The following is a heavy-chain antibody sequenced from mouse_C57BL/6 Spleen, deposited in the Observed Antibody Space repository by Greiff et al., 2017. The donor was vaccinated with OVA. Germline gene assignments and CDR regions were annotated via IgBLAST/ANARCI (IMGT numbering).Heavy chain of an antibody. CDR2: IRNKANGYTT. Sequence: EVKLEESGGGLVQPGGSLSLSCGASGFTFTDYYMSWVRQPPGKALEWLGFIRNKANGYTTEYSASVKGRFTISRDNSQSILYLQMNALRAEDSATYYCARYRVYGSSLYYAMDYWGQGTSVTVSS. V-gene: IGHV7-3*01. CDR3: ARYRVYGSSLYYAMDY. D-gene: IGHD1-1*01. J-gene: IGHJ4*01. CDR1: GFTFTDYY.